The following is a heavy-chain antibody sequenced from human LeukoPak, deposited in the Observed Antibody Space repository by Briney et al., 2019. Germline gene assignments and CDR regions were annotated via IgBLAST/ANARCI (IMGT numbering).Heavy chain of an antibody. V-gene: IGHV4-34*01. CDR1: GGSFSGYY. CDR2: INHSGST. J-gene: IGHJ3*02. D-gene: IGHD3-3*01. Sequence: PSETLSLTCAVYGGSFSGYYWSWIRQPPGKGLEWIGEINHSGSTNYNPSLKSRVTISVDTSKNQSSLKLSSVTAADTAVYYCARGSGYYFSDAFDIWGQGTMVTVSS. CDR3: ARGSGYYFSDAFDI.